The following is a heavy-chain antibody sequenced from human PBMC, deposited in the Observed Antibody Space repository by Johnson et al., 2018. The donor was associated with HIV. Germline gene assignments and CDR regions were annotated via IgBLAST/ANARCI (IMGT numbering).Heavy chain of an antibody. V-gene: IGHV3-66*01. J-gene: IGHJ3*02. CDR2: IYSGGST. Sequence: VQLVESGGGLVQPGGSLRFSCAASGFTVSSNYMSWVRQAPGKGLEWVSVIYSGGSTYYADSVKGRFSISRDNSKNTLYLQMNSLRAEDTAVYFCARERHYYGSVRPRERQGDAFDIWGQGTMVTVSS. CDR1: GFTVSSNY. CDR3: ARERHYYGSVRPRERQGDAFDI. D-gene: IGHD3-10*01.